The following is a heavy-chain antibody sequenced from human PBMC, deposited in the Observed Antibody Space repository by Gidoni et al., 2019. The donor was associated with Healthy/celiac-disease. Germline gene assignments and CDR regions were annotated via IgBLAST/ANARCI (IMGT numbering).Heavy chain of an antibody. D-gene: IGHD3-3*01. CDR1: GGSFSGSY. Sequence: QVQLQQWGAGLLKPSETLSLTCAVYGGSFSGSYWSWIRQPPGKGLEWIGEINHSGSTNYNPSLKSRVTISVDTSKNQFSLKLSSVTAADTAVYYCARGRTYYDFWSGYHWYFDLWGRGTLVTVSS. J-gene: IGHJ2*01. CDR2: INHSGST. CDR3: ARGRTYYDFWSGYHWYFDL. V-gene: IGHV4-34*01.